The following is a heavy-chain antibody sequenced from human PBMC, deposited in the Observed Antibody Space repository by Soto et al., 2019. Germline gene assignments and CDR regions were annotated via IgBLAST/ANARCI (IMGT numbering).Heavy chain of an antibody. V-gene: IGHV1-69*13. J-gene: IGHJ4*02. CDR3: ARGARGYSRCKDY. CDR2: IIPIFGTA. CDR1: GGTFSSYA. Sequence: SVKVSCKASGGTFSSYAISWVRQAPGQGLEWMGGIIPIFGTANYAQKFQGRVTITADESTSTAYMELSSLRSEDTAVYYCARGARGYSRCKDYWGQGTLVTVSS. D-gene: IGHD5-18*01.